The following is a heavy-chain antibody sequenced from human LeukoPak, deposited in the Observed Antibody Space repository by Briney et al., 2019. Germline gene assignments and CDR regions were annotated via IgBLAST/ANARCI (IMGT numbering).Heavy chain of an antibody. CDR1: GFTFSSYW. Sequence: GGSLRLSCAASGFTFSSYWMHWLRQAPGKGLVWVSRINSDGSSTSYADSVKGRFTISRDNAKNTLYLQMNSLRADDTAVYYCASGIAVAGTGAFDIWGQGTMVTVSS. J-gene: IGHJ3*02. D-gene: IGHD6-19*01. CDR3: ASGIAVAGTGAFDI. CDR2: INSDGSST. V-gene: IGHV3-74*01.